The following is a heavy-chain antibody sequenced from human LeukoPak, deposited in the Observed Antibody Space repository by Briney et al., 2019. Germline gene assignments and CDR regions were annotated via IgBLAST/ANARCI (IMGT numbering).Heavy chain of an antibody. CDR3: VRGNDYGGPHY. J-gene: IGHJ4*02. CDR1: GFSFTNYW. CDR2: INSDGSAT. V-gene: IGHV3-74*01. D-gene: IGHD4-23*01. Sequence: GGSLRLSCAASGFSFTNYWMHWVRQAPGKGLVWVSHINSDGSATRYADSVKGRFTISRDNGKNTLFLQMNSLRAEDAAVYYCVRGNDYGGPHYWGQGTLVTVSS.